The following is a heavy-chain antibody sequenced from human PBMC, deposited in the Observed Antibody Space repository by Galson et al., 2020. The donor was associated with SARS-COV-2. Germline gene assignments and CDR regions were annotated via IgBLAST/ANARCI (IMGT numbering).Heavy chain of an antibody. CDR2: ISSSGSTI. CDR1: GFTFSDYY. CDR3: ARDLTTGDYYYYGMDV. Sequence: GGSLRLSCAASGFTFSDYYMSWIRQAPGKGLEWVSYISSSGSTIYYADSVKGRFTISRDNAKNSLYLQMNSLRAEDTAVYYCARDLTTGDYYYYGMDVWGQGTTVTVSS. V-gene: IGHV3-11*01. J-gene: IGHJ6*02. D-gene: IGHD3-9*01.